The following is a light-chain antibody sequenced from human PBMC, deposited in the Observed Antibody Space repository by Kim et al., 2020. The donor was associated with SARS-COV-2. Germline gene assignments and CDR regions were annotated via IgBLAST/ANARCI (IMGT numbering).Light chain of an antibody. J-gene: IGKJ4*01. CDR2: AAS. CDR3: QQLNRYPLT. CDR1: QGISSD. Sequence: ASVGDRVTITCRASQGISSDFAWYQQKPGEAPKLLTFAASTLQSGVPSRFSGSGSGTEFTLTISSLQPEDFATYYCQQLNRYPLTFGGGTKVDIK. V-gene: IGKV1-9*01.